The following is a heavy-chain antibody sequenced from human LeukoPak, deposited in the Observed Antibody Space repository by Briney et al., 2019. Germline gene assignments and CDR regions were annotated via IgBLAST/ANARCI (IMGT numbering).Heavy chain of an antibody. V-gene: IGHV4-59*01. CDR2: VSHSGAP. CDR3: ARVSGSFPPHWYFDL. Sequence: SETLSLTCTVSGDSITRDFWAWIRQPPGKGLEWIGYVSHSGAPNSNPSLKSRATLSLDTSKNEFSLTLRPVTATDTAVYYCARVSGSFPPHWYFDLWGRGTLDTVSS. CDR1: GDSITRDF. D-gene: IGHD3-10*01. J-gene: IGHJ2*01.